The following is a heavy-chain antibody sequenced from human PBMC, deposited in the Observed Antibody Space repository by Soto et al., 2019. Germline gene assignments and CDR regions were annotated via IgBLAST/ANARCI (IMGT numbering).Heavy chain of an antibody. CDR2: IWHDGSNK. CDR3: TRAAIRGERLEY. Sequence: QVQLVESGGGVVQPGRSLRLSCEASGFTFNNYGMHWVRQAPGKGLEWVALIWHDGSNKGYADSVKGRFTISRDNSKNTVNLQMNNLRGEDTAVYYCTRAAIRGERLEYWGQGTQVTVSS. CDR1: GFTFNNYG. V-gene: IGHV3-33*01. J-gene: IGHJ4*02. D-gene: IGHD1-1*01.